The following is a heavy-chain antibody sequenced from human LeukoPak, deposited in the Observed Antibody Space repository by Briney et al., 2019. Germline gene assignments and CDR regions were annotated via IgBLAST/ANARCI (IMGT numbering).Heavy chain of an antibody. CDR2: IYYSGTT. Sequence: PSETLSLTCTVSGGSISGSYWSWIRQPPGKGLEWIGCIYYSGTTNYNPSLKSRVTISVDTSKNQFSLKLSSVTAADTAVYYCARLPTDSSSDHYWGQGTLVTVSS. CDR1: GGSISGSY. D-gene: IGHD6-6*01. J-gene: IGHJ4*02. V-gene: IGHV4-59*08. CDR3: ARLPTDSSSDHY.